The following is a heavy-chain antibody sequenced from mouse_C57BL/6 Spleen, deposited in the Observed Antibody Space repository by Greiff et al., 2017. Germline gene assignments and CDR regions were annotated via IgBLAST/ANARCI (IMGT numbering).Heavy chain of an antibody. CDR2: INPSSGYT. J-gene: IGHJ1*03. V-gene: IGHV1-7*01. Sequence: QVQLQQSGAELAKPGASVKLSCKASGYTFTSYWMHWVKQRPGQGLEWIGYINPSSGYTKYNQKFKDKATLTADKSSSTAYMQLSSLTYEDSAVYYCSRRHYGSEGYFDVWGTGTTVTVSS. D-gene: IGHD1-1*01. CDR1: GYTFTSYW. CDR3: SRRHYGSEGYFDV.